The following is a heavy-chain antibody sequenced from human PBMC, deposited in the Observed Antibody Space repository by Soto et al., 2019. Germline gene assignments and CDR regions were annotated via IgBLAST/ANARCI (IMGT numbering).Heavy chain of an antibody. CDR2: IYYSGST. D-gene: IGHD3-22*01. Sequence: SETLSLTCTVSGGSISSSSYYWGWIRQPPGKGLEWIGSIYYSGSTYYNPSLKSRVTISVDTSKNQFSLKLSSVTAADTAVYYCARQCLRYYDSSGYQPWGQGTLVTVSS. CDR3: ARQCLRYYDSSGYQP. J-gene: IGHJ5*02. CDR1: GGSISSSSYY. V-gene: IGHV4-39*01.